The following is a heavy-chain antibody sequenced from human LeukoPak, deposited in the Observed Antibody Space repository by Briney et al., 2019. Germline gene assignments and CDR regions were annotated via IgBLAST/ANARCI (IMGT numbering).Heavy chain of an antibody. Sequence: GGSLRLSCAASGFTFSSYGMHWVRQAPGKGLEWVAVISYDGSNKYYADSVKGRFTISRDNSKNTLYLQMNSLRAEDTAVYYCARDYTGGWNDYWGQGTLVTVSS. CDR1: GFTFSSYG. J-gene: IGHJ4*02. V-gene: IGHV3-30*03. CDR2: ISYDGSNK. CDR3: ARDYTGGWNDY. D-gene: IGHD7-27*01.